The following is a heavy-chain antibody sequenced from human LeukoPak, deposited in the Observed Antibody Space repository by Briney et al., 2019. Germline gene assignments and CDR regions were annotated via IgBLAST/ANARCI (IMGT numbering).Heavy chain of an antibody. J-gene: IGHJ4*02. CDR3: AREAYYDSSGYNY. CDR1: GFTFSSYA. CDR2: ISYDGSNK. D-gene: IGHD3-22*01. V-gene: IGHV3-30-3*01. Sequence: PGRSLRLSCAASGFTFSSYAMHWVRQAPGKGLEWVAVISYDGSNKYYADSVKGRFTISRDNSKNTLYLQMNSLRAEDTAVYYCAREAYYDSSGYNYWGQGTLVTVSS.